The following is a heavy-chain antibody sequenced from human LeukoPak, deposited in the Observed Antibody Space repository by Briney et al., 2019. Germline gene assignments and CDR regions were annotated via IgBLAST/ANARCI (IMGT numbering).Heavy chain of an antibody. J-gene: IGHJ4*02. Sequence: SETLSLTCAVYGGSFSGYYWSWIRQPPGKGLEWIGEINHSGSTNYNPSLKSRVTISVDTSKNQFSLKLSSVTAADTAVYYCASAPRRGYSYDHYYFDYWGLGTLVTVSS. CDR3: ASAPRRGYSYDHYYFDY. CDR2: INHSGST. CDR1: GGSFSGYY. D-gene: IGHD5-18*01. V-gene: IGHV4-34*01.